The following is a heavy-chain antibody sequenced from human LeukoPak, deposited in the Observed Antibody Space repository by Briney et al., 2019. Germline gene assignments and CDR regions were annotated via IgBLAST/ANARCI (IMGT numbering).Heavy chain of an antibody. J-gene: IGHJ3*02. V-gene: IGHV3-66*01. CDR2: VYGGGST. CDR1: GLNVSSNY. D-gene: IGHD5-12*01. CDR3: AREGHQDSGYVLPRAFDI. Sequence: PGGSLRLSCVASGLNVSSNYMNWVRQAPGKGLEWVSVVYGGGSTFYADSVKDRFTISRDNSKNTLYLQMNSLRVEDTAVYYCAREGHQDSGYVLPRAFDIWGQGTMVTVSS.